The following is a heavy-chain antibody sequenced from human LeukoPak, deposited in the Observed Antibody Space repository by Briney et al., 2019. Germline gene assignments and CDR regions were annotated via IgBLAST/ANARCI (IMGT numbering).Heavy chain of an antibody. J-gene: IGHJ4*02. Sequence: GGSLRLSCAASGFTFSSYWMHWVRQAPGKGLVWVSRINSDGSSTSYADSVKGRFTISRDSAKNTLYLQMDSLRAEDTAVYYCARDYYDILAGYYYYFDYWGQGTLVTVSS. CDR3: ARDYYDILAGYYYYFDY. V-gene: IGHV3-74*01. CDR1: GFTFSSYW. D-gene: IGHD3-9*01. CDR2: INSDGSST.